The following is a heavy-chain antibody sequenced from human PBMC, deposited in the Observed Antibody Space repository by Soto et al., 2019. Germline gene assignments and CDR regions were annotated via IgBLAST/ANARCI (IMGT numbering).Heavy chain of an antibody. CDR3: VRYRYSYASEVAK. Sequence: PSETLSLTCTVSGYSISNGYYWGWIRQSPEKGLEWIGTIYHSGTTYYNPSLKSRVIMSIDTSKNQFSLNLKSVTAADTAVYYCVRYRYSYASEVAKWGQGTLVTAPQ. V-gene: IGHV4-38-2*02. D-gene: IGHD3-16*01. CDR2: IYHSGTT. CDR1: GYSISNGYY. J-gene: IGHJ4*02.